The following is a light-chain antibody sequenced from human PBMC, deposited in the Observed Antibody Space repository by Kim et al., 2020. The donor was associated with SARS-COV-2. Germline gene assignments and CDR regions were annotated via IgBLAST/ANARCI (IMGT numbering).Light chain of an antibody. CDR1: QSIKSY. CDR3: QQYYTSSFT. Sequence: ASGGDRVTITCRASQSIKSYLGWDQHKPGNVPKLLMYEASTLESGVPSRFSGSESGTDFSLTISCLQPDDFATYYCQQYYTSSFTFGQGTRLEIK. J-gene: IGKJ5*01. V-gene: IGKV1-8*01. CDR2: EAS.